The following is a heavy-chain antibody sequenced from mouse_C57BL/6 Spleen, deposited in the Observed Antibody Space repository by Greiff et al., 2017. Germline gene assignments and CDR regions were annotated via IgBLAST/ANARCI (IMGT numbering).Heavy chain of an antibody. V-gene: IGHV1-26*01. CDR1: GYTFTDYY. CDR2: INPNNGGT. CDR3: ASHYYGSSSWLAY. D-gene: IGHD1-1*01. Sequence: VQLQQSGPELVKPGASVKISCKASGYTFTDYYMNWVKQSHGKSLEWIGDINPNNGGTSYNQKFKGKATLTVDKSSSTAYMELRSLTSEDSAVYYCASHYYGSSSWLAYWGQGTLVTVSA. J-gene: IGHJ3*01.